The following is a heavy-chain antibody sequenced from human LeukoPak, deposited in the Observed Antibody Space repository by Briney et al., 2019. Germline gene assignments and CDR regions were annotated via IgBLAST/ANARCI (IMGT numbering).Heavy chain of an antibody. CDR1: GGSISSYY. V-gene: IGHV4-59*01. CDR3: ARTYYYGSGSYYNSGYYGMDV. J-gene: IGHJ6*02. D-gene: IGHD3-10*01. Sequence: PSETLSLTCTVSGGSISSYYWSWIRQPPGKGLERIGYIYYSGSTNYNPSLKSRVTISVDTSKNQFSLKLSSVTAADTAVYYCARTYYYGSGSYYNSGYYGMDVWGQGTTVTVSS. CDR2: IYYSGST.